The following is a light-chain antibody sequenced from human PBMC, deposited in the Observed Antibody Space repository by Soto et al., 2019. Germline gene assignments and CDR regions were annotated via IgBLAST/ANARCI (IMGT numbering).Light chain of an antibody. V-gene: IGLV2-14*01. Sequence: QSALTQPASVSGSPGQSITISCTGTSSDIGGSNYVSWYQQHPGKAPKLIIYEVTNRPSGVSDRFSGSKSGNTASLTISGLQAEDEADYYCSSYTSSSSYVFGTGTKLTVL. CDR3: SSYTSSSSYV. CDR1: SSDIGGSNY. CDR2: EVT. J-gene: IGLJ1*01.